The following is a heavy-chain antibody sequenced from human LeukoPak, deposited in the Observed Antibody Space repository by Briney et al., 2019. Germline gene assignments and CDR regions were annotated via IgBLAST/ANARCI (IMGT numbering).Heavy chain of an antibody. CDR2: IRSKANSYAT. V-gene: IGHV3-73*01. J-gene: IGHJ4*02. D-gene: IGHD3-16*01. CDR1: GFTFSGSA. CDR3: TRRDAGSPYVY. Sequence: GGSLRPSCAASGFTFSGSAMHWVRQASGKGLEWVGRIRSKANSYATAYAASVKGRFTISRDDSKNTAYLQMNSLKTEDTAVYYCTRRDAGSPYVYWGQGTLVTVSS.